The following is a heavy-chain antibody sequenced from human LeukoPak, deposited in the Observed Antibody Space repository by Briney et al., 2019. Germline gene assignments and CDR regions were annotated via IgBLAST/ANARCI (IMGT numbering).Heavy chain of an antibody. CDR1: GFTLSSYA. Sequence: TGGSLRLSCAASGFTLSSYAMSWVRQAPGKGLEWVSGISPGADITYYAESVKGRFTISRDNSKNTLYLQINTLRAEDTAIYYCAKDCGWLHFCSWGQGTLVTVSS. V-gene: IGHV3-23*01. CDR3: AKDCGWLHFCS. J-gene: IGHJ5*02. D-gene: IGHD5-24*01. CDR2: ISPGADIT.